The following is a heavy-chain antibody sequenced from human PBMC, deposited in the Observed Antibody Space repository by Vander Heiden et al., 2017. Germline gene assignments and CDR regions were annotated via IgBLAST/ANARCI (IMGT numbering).Heavy chain of an antibody. Sequence: EVQLLESGGGLVQPGGSLRLSCAASGFTFSSYAMRWVRQAPGKGLEWVSAISGSGGSTYYADSVKGRFTISRDNSKNTLYLQMNSLRAEDTAVYYCAKDLYYYDSSGYYFEDYWGQGTLVTVSS. V-gene: IGHV3-23*01. J-gene: IGHJ4*02. CDR3: AKDLYYYDSSGYYFEDY. CDR1: GFTFSSYA. D-gene: IGHD3-22*01. CDR2: ISGSGGST.